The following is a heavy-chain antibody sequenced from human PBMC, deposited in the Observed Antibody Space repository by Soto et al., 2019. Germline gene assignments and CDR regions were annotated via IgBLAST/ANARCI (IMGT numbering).Heavy chain of an antibody. V-gene: IGHV4-34*01. CDR2: INHSGST. J-gene: IGHJ4*02. Sequence: SETLSLTCAVYGLSFSGYYWSWIRQPPGKGLEWIGEINHSGSTNYNPSLKSRVTISVDTSKNQFSLKLSSVTAADTAVYYCARETGTTNYWGQGTLVTVSS. D-gene: IGHD1-7*01. CDR1: GLSFSGYY. CDR3: ARETGTTNY.